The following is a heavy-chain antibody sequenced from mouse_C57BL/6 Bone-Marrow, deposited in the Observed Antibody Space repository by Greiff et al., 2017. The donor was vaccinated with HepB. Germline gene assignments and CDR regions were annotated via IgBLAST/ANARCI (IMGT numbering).Heavy chain of an antibody. CDR2: SRNKANDYTT. J-gene: IGHJ1*03. V-gene: IGHV7-1*01. D-gene: IGHD1-1*01. CDR3: ARDALLLRSTDWYFDV. CDR1: GFTFSDFY. Sequence: EVKVVESGGGLVQSGRSLRLSCATSGFTFSDFYMEWVRQAPGKGLEWIAASRNKANDYTTEYSASVKGRFIVSRDTSQSILYLQMNALRAEDTAIYYCARDALLLRSTDWYFDVWGTGTTVTVSS.